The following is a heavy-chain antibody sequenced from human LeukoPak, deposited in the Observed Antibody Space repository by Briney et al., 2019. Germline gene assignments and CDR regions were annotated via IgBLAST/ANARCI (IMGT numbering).Heavy chain of an antibody. V-gene: IGHV1-69*06. CDR2: IIPIFGTV. J-gene: IGHJ6*03. CDR3: ARGRTVTTRLGGYYYYYMDV. Sequence: SVKVSCKASGYTFTSYGISWVRQAPGQGLEWMGGIIPIFGTVNYAQKFQGRVTITADKSTSTAYMELSSLRSEDTAVYYCARGRTVTTRLGGYYYYYMDVWGKGTTVTVSS. D-gene: IGHD4-17*01. CDR1: GYTFTSYG.